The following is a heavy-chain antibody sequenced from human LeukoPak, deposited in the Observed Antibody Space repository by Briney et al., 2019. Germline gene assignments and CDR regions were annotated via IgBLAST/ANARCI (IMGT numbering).Heavy chain of an antibody. J-gene: IGHJ6*02. CDR1: GFTFSSYS. V-gene: IGHV3-21*01. D-gene: IGHD6-13*01. CDR3: ARDRVIAGFGYYYYYYGMDV. CDR2: ISSSSRYI. Sequence: GGSLRLSCAASGFTFSSYSMNWVRQAPGKGLEWVSSISSSSRYIYYADSVKGRFTISRDNAKNSLYLQMNSLRAEDTAVYYCARDRVIAGFGYYYYYYGMDVWGQGTTVTVSS.